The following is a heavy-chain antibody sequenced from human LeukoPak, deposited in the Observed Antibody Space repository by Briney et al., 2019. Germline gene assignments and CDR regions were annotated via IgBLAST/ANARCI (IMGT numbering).Heavy chain of an antibody. Sequence: PSETLSLTCAVYGGSFSGYYWSWIRQPPGKGLEWVSSISSSSSYIYYADSVKGRFTISRDNAKNSLYLQMNSLRAEDTAVYYCASIPAGYYDSSGYYYWGQGTLVTVSS. J-gene: IGHJ4*02. CDR1: GGSFSGYY. CDR3: ASIPAGYYDSSGYYY. CDR2: ISSSSSYI. D-gene: IGHD3-22*01. V-gene: IGHV3-21*01.